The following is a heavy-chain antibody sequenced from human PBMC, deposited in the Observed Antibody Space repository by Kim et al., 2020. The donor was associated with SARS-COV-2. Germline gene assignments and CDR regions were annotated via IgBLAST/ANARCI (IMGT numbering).Heavy chain of an antibody. J-gene: IGHJ4*02. V-gene: IGHV3-74*01. D-gene: IGHD5-12*01. CDR3: ARAGVRRDGYN. Sequence: GGSLRLSCAASGFTFSSYWMHWVRQAPGKGLVWVSRINSDGSSTSYADSVKGRFTISRDNAKNTLYLQMNSLRAEDTAVYYCARAGVRRDGYNWGQGTLVTVSS. CDR1: GFTFSSYW. CDR2: INSDGSST.